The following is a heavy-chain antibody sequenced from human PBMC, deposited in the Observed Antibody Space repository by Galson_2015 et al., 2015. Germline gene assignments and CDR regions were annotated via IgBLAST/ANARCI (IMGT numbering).Heavy chain of an antibody. D-gene: IGHD2-15*01. J-gene: IGHJ4*02. CDR2: INSDGSST. Sequence: SLRLSCAASGFTFRTYWMYWVRQAPGKGLVWVSRINSDGSSTNYADSVQGRFTISRDNAKNTLYLQMNSLRVEDTAVYYCARESQIGSSIDYWGRGTLVTVSS. CDR3: ARESQIGSSIDY. V-gene: IGHV3-74*01. CDR1: GFTFRTYW.